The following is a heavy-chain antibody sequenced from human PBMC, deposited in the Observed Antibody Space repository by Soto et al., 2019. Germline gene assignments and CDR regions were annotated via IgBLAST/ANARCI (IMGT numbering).Heavy chain of an antibody. D-gene: IGHD6-19*01. V-gene: IGHV4-61*08. CDR2: IYYSGST. CDR1: GCSIRSGDYY. J-gene: IGHJ5*02. CDR3: ARHEYSSGWYPIYNWFDP. Sequence: PSETLSLTCPVSGCSIRSGDYYWSWIRQPPGKGLEWIGYIYYSGSTNYNPSLKSRVTISVDTSKNQFSLKLSSVTAADTAVYYCARHEYSSGWYPIYNWFDPWGQGTLVTVSS.